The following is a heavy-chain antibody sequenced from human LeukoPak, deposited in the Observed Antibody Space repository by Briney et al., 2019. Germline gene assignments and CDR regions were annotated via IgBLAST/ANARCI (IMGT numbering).Heavy chain of an antibody. CDR3: ARGVADYYDSSGYYYLY. D-gene: IGHD3-22*01. CDR2: IHEDGSDK. Sequence: GGSLRLSCAASGFTFSSHWMNWVRQAPGKGLEWVANIHEDGSDKYYVDSVKGRFTVSRDNAKNSLYLQMNSLRAEDTAVYYCARGVADYYDSSGYYYLYWGQGTLVTVSS. V-gene: IGHV3-7*02. J-gene: IGHJ4*02. CDR1: GFTFSSHW.